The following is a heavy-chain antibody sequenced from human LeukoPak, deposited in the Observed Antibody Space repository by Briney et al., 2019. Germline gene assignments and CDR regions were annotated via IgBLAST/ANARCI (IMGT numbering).Heavy chain of an antibody. J-gene: IGHJ2*01. V-gene: IGHV1-2*02. CDR3: ARGRFLEWLLSADWYFDL. CDR2: INPNSGGT. D-gene: IGHD3-3*01. Sequence: GASVKVSCKASGYTFIGYYMHWVRQAPGQGLEWVGWINPNSGGTNYAQKFQGRVTKTRDTSISTAYVELSRLRSDDTAVYYCARGRFLEWLLSADWYFDLWGRGTLVTVSS. CDR1: GYTFIGYY.